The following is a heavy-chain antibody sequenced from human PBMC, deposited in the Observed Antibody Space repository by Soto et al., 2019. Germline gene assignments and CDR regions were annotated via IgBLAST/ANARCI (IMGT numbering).Heavy chain of an antibody. D-gene: IGHD2-8*01. J-gene: IGHJ4*02. CDR3: AKRPVTNGFNNYSFHY. V-gene: IGHV3-23*01. CDR1: GFTFSAYA. Sequence: EVQLLESGGGLVQPGGSLRLSCAASGFTFSAYAMSWVRQPPGKGLEWVSAISGISDNTYYADSVKGRFTMSRDTSKATLYLQMNSLRGEDTAIYYCAKRPVTNGFNNYSFHYWGQGTVVTVSS. CDR2: ISGISDNT.